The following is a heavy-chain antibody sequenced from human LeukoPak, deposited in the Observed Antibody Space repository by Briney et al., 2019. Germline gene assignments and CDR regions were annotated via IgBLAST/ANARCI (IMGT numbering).Heavy chain of an antibody. CDR1: GYSISSGYY. V-gene: IGHV4-38-2*02. CDR2: IYDSGST. D-gene: IGHD1-26*01. J-gene: IGHJ4*02. CDR3: ARGKSRGSHIDY. Sequence: PSETLSLTCTVSGYSISSGYYWGWIRPPPGKGLEWIGSIYDSGSTYYNPSLKSRVTISVDTSKNQFSLRLRSVTAADTAVYYCARGKSRGSHIDYWGQGALVTVSS.